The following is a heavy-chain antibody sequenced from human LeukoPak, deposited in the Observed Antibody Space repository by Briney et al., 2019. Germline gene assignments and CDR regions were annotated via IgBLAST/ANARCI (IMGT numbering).Heavy chain of an antibody. V-gene: IGHV3-23*01. Sequence: GGSLRLSCAASGFTFSSYAMSWVRQTPGKGLEWVSVISGTGGSTYYADSVKGRFTISRDSATNSLYLHMNSLRAEDTAVYYCATSLSGWGTYHYMDVWGKGTAVTISS. CDR1: GFTFSSYA. D-gene: IGHD6-19*01. J-gene: IGHJ6*03. CDR3: ATSLSGWGTYHYMDV. CDR2: ISGTGGST.